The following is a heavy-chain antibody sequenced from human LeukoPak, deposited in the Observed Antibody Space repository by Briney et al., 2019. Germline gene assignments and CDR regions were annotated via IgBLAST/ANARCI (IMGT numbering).Heavy chain of an antibody. J-gene: IGHJ4*02. CDR2: INHSGST. D-gene: IGHD3-22*01. V-gene: IGHV4-34*01. CDR3: ARDAGSSSYYDSSGLH. Sequence: PSETLSLTCAVYGGSFSGYYWSWIRQPPGKGLEWIGEINHSGSTNYNPSLKSRVTKSVDTSKNQFSLKLSSVTAADTAVYYCARDAGSSSYYDSSGLHWGQGTLVTVSS. CDR1: GGSFSGYY.